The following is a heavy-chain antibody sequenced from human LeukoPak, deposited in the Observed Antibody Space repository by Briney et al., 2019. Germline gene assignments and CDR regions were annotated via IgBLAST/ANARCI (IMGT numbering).Heavy chain of an antibody. J-gene: IGHJ6*02. D-gene: IGHD6-13*01. V-gene: IGHV1-69*01. Sequence: GSSVKVSYKASGGTFSSYAISWVRQAPGQGLEWMGGIIPIFGTANYAQKFQGRVTITADESTSTAYMELSSLRSEDTAVYYCATRGLSSTNYYYYYGMDVWGQGTTVTVSS. CDR2: IIPIFGTA. CDR3: ATRGLSSTNYYYYYGMDV. CDR1: GGTFSSYA.